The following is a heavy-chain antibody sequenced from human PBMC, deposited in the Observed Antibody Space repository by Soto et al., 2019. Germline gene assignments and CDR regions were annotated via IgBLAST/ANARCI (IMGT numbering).Heavy chain of an antibody. Sequence: QVQLVQSGAEVKKPGASVKVSCKASGYTFTSYGISWVRQAPGQGLEWMGWINGYNGNTNHAQKLQGRVTMSTDTSTITAYMELRSLRSDDAAVYYCARMGDVPYYDYGMDVWGQGTTVTVSS. CDR1: GYTFTSYG. D-gene: IGHD3-16*01. CDR2: INGYNGNT. V-gene: IGHV1-18*01. CDR3: ARMGDVPYYDYGMDV. J-gene: IGHJ6*02.